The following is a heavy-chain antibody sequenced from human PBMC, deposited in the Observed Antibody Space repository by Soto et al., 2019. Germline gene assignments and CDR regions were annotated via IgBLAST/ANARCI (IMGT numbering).Heavy chain of an antibody. V-gene: IGHV1-3*01. CDR2: IIAGNGNT. J-gene: IGHJ5*02. D-gene: IGHD5-18*01. CDR3: ARDPGYRYGNT. Sequence: ASVKVSCKASGGTFSSYAISWVRQAPGQGLEWMGGIIAGNGNTKYSQKFQGRVTITRDTSASTAYMELSSLRSEDTAVYYCARDPGYRYGNTWGQGTLVTVSS. CDR1: GGTFSSYA.